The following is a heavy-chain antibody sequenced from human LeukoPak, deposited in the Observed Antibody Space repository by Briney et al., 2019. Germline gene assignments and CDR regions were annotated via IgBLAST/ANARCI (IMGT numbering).Heavy chain of an antibody. V-gene: IGHV3-23*01. J-gene: IGHJ5*02. CDR1: GFTFSSYA. D-gene: IGHD4-17*01. Sequence: PGGSLRLSCAASGFTFSSYAMSWVRQAPGKGLEWLSAISGSGGSTYYADSVKGRFTISRDNSKNTLYLQMNSLRAEDTAVYYCAKREYGDYNNWFDPWGQGTLVTVSS. CDR3: AKREYGDYNNWFDP. CDR2: ISGSGGST.